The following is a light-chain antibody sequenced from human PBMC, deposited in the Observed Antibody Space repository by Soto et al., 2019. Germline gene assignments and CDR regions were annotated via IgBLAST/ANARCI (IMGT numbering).Light chain of an antibody. Sequence: DIQMTQSPSYLSASVGDRVTITCRASQSISSYLNWYQQKPGKAPKLLIYAASSLQSGVPSRFNGSGSGTDFTLTISSLQPEDFAAYYCQQSYSTPWTFGQGTKVDIK. CDR1: QSISSY. V-gene: IGKV1-39*01. CDR3: QQSYSTPWT. CDR2: AAS. J-gene: IGKJ1*01.